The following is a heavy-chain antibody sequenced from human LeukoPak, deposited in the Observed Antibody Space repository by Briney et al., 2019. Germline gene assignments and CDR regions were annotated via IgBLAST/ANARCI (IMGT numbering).Heavy chain of an antibody. CDR1: GGSISSGGYY. V-gene: IGHV4-31*03. CDR2: IYCSGTS. CDR3: AGLGDSRSWYPSNPQNDY. Sequence: SETLSLTCTVSGGSISSGGYYWGWIRQHPGKGLEWLVYIYCSGTSYYNPSLKSRVTISVDTSKNQFSLKLSSVTAGDMAVHYCAGLGDSRSWYPSNPQNDYWGQGTLVTVSS. J-gene: IGHJ4*02. D-gene: IGHD6-13*01.